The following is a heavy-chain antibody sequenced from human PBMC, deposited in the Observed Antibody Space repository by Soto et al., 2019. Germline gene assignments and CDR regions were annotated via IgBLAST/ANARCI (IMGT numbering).Heavy chain of an antibody. Sequence: SVKVSCKASGGTFSSYAISWVRQAPGQGLEWMGGIIPIFGTANYAQKFQGRVTITADESTSTAYMELSSLRSEDTAVYYCAGGGDPKYYFDYWGQGTLVTVSS. D-gene: IGHD3-10*01. J-gene: IGHJ4*02. V-gene: IGHV1-69*13. CDR2: IIPIFGTA. CDR3: AGGGDPKYYFDY. CDR1: GGTFSSYA.